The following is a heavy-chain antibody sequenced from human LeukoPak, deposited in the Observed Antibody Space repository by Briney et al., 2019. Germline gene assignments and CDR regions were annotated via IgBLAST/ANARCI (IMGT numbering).Heavy chain of an antibody. CDR3: TRAWIQLWRPSTNAFDI. Sequence: PGGSLRLSCTASGFTFGDYAMSWFRQAPGKGLEWVGFIRSKAYGGTTEYAASVKGRFTISRDDSRSIAYLQMNSLKTEDTAVYYCTRAWIQLWRPSTNAFDIWGQGTMVTVSS. CDR1: GFTFGDYA. D-gene: IGHD5-18*01. CDR2: IRSKAYGGTT. V-gene: IGHV3-49*03. J-gene: IGHJ3*02.